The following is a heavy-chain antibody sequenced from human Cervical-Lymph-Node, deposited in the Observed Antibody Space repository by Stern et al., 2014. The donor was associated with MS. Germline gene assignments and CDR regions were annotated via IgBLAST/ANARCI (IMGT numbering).Heavy chain of an antibody. Sequence: EVQLVQSGGGLVQPGGSLRLSCVASGFTFSDHAMNWVRQAPGKGLEWVSSISSSSTYIYYADSMKGRFTISRDNAKNSVFLQMNNLRAEDTAVYYCTRDANYYWGQGALVTVSS. CDR1: GFTFSDHA. J-gene: IGHJ4*02. V-gene: IGHV3-21*01. CDR3: TRDANYY. D-gene: IGHD5-24*01. CDR2: ISSSSTYI.